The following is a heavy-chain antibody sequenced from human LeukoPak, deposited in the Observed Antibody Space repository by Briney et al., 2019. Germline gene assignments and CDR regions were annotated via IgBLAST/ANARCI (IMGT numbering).Heavy chain of an antibody. CDR3: ARRGWSGPSTWFDP. CDR1: GASISGFH. V-gene: IGHV4-59*01. Sequence: SGTLSLTCNVSGASISGFHWSWIRQSPGKGLEWIGHISTTGSTYYIASLRSRVLISRDESKNQLSLRLTSVIAADTAIYYCARRGWSGPSTWFDPWGQGTLATVSS. D-gene: IGHD6-25*01. CDR2: ISTTGST. J-gene: IGHJ5*02.